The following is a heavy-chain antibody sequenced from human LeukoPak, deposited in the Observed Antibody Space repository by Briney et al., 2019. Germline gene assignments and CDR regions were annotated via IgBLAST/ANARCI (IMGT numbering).Heavy chain of an antibody. D-gene: IGHD2-15*01. CDR2: IYKIGTT. CDR1: GDSVTGYF. J-gene: IGHJ4*02. V-gene: IGHV4-59*02. CDR3: VIGVGWQPDY. Sequence: PSETLSLTCTVFGDSVTGYFLNWVRQPPGKGLEWIGHIYKIGTTNYNPSLKSRLTFSADTSKNQFSLQLRSVTAAGTAVYYCVIGVGWQPDYWGQGALVTVSS.